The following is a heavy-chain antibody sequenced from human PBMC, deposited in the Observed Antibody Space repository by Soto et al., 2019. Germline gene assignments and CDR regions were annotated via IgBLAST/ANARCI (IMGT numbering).Heavy chain of an antibody. CDR2: IERDDDDK. J-gene: IGHJ6*02. CDR3: LRSIRAPRRFNGRDV. D-gene: IGHD1-20*01. V-gene: IGHV2-70*13. Sequence: GPTLVNPTETLRLTGTFSGFSLTSPGMCVSWIRQSPGKALEWLALIERDDDDKYYSTSLKTRLTIFKDTRKNQVVLKMANMESADTAPYYCLRSIRAPRRFNGRDVFGQRYTVTVSS. CDR1: GFSLTSPGMC.